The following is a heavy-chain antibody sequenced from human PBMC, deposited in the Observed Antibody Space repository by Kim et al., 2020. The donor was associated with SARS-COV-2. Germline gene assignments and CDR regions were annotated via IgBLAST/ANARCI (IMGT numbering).Heavy chain of an antibody. J-gene: IGHJ3*02. V-gene: IGHV4-59*01. Sequence: PSLRSRVTISVDTSKNPFSLRLSSVTAADTAVYYCARDFSGSSVAPFDIWGQGTMVTVSS. CDR3: ARDFSGSSVAPFDI. D-gene: IGHD2-15*01.